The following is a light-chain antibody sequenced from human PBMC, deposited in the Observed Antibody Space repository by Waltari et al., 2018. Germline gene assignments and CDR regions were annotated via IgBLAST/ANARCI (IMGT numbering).Light chain of an antibody. J-gene: IGKJ2*03. CDR1: HTLSDD. CDR2: SAS. Sequence: DIQMTQSPSSLSASVGDSVTITCRASHTLSDDVAWYQQKPGKAPKLLIYSASTSQSGVPSRFRGSWSGTDFTLTIDSLQPEDIGDYYCQQYDSVPYSFGQGTKVEVK. CDR3: QQYDSVPYS. V-gene: IGKV1-27*01.